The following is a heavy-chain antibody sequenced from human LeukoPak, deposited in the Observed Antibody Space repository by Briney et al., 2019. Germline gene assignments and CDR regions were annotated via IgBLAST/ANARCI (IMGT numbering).Heavy chain of an antibody. Sequence: GGSLRLSCAASGFTFSNYGMNWVRQAPGKGLEWISFVSYSSSGLYYADSVKGRFTISRDNAKNLLYLQLSSLRAEDTAVYYCAKPAATQCSSTSCSAFDHWGQGTLVTVSS. CDR1: GFTFSNYG. CDR3: AKPAATQCSSTSCSAFDH. CDR2: VSYSSSGL. J-gene: IGHJ4*02. D-gene: IGHD2-2*01. V-gene: IGHV3-21*05.